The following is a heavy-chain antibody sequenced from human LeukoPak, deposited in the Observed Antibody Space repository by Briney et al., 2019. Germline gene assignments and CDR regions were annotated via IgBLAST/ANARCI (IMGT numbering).Heavy chain of an antibody. CDR3: TWTATVRTVDF. D-gene: IGHD4-17*01. Sequence: GGSLRLSCVVSGLVFNDAWMSWVRQAPGKGLEWVGRITSSGATDYAAPVKGRFSISRDNSKSTFYLQMNSLETDDTAMYYCTWTATVRTVDFWGQGTLVAVSS. J-gene: IGHJ4*02. CDR2: ITSSGAT. CDR1: GLVFNDAW. V-gene: IGHV3-15*01.